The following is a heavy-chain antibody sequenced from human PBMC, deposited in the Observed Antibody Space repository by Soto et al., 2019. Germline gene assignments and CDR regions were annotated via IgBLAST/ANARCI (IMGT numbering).Heavy chain of an antibody. Sequence: GGSLRLSCAASGFTFSSYWMSWVRQAPGKGLEWVANIKQDGSEKYYVDSVKGRFTISRDNAKNSLYLQMNSLRAEDTAVYYCARERGVYATDFYYYGMDVWGQGTTVTVSS. CDR1: GFTFSSYW. CDR3: ARERGVYATDFYYYGMDV. V-gene: IGHV3-7*05. J-gene: IGHJ6*02. D-gene: IGHD2-8*01. CDR2: IKQDGSEK.